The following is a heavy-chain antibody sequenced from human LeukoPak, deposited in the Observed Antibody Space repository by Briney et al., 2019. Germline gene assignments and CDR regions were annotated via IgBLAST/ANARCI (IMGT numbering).Heavy chain of an antibody. V-gene: IGHV3-23*01. J-gene: IGHJ4*02. CDR3: AKDLLLTYYYDSSGYGDY. CDR2: ISGSGGST. Sequence: PGGSLRLSCAASGFTFSSYAMSWVRQAPGKGLEWVSAISGSGGSTYYADSVKGRFTISRDNSKNTLYLQMNSLRAEDTAVYYCAKDLLLTYYYDSSGYGDYWGQGTLVTVSS. D-gene: IGHD3-22*01. CDR1: GFTFSSYA.